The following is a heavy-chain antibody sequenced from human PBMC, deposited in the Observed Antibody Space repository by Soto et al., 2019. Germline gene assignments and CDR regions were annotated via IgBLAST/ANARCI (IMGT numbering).Heavy chain of an antibody. D-gene: IGHD5-18*01. CDR2: ISAYNGDT. Sequence: QVQLVQSGAEVKKPGASVKVSCKASGFTFIAYVFKWVRQAPGQGLEWMGWISAYNGDTHYAQKVNGKATISTDSIKSSAYMYQRSLISYDTAVYYGARKAMGGPVAQWGQGTLVIVSS. V-gene: IGHV1-18*01. J-gene: IGHJ4*02. CDR3: ARKAMGGPVAQ. CDR1: GFTFIAYV.